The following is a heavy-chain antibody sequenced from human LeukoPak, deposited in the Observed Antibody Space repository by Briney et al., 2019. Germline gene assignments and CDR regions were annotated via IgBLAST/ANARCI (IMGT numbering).Heavy chain of an antibody. V-gene: IGHV4-59*01. Sequence: SETLSLTCTVSGGSIGSYYWSWIRQPPGKGLEWIGYIYYSGSTNYNPSLKSRVTISVDTSKNQFSLKLSSVTAADTAVYYCARDLERGYFDYWGQGTLVTVSS. CDR3: ARDLERGYFDY. J-gene: IGHJ4*02. CDR2: IYYSGST. CDR1: GGSIGSYY. D-gene: IGHD3-3*01.